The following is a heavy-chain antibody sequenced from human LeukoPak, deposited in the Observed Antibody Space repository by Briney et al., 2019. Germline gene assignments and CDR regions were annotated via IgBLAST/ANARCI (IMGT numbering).Heavy chain of an antibody. CDR1: GFTFSSYA. V-gene: IGHV3-30*04. CDR2: ISYDGSNK. J-gene: IGHJ6*03. Sequence: PGRSLRLSCAASGFTFSSYAMHWVRQAPGKGLEWVAVISYDGSNKYYADSVKGRFTISRDNSKNTLYLQMNSLRAEDTAVYYCARESAIDHYYMDVWGKGTTVTISS. CDR3: ARESAIDHYYMDV. D-gene: IGHD2-21*01.